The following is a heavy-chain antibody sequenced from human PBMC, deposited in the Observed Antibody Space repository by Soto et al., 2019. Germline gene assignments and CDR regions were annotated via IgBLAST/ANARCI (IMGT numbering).Heavy chain of an antibody. J-gene: IGHJ4*02. CDR2: MNPNSGNA. V-gene: IGHV1-8*01. CDR1: GYTFTSYD. CDR3: ALPGDGSYYKGLTY. Sequence: ASVKVSCKASGYTFTSYDINWVRQATGQGLEWMGWMNPNSGNAGYAQKFQGRVTMTRNTSISTAYMELSSLRSDDTAVYYCALPGDGSYYKGLTYWGQGAPATVYS. D-gene: IGHD1-26*01.